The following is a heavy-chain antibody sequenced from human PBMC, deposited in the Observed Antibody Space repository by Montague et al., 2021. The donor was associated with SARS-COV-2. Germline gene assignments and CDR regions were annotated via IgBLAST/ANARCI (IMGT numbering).Heavy chain of an antibody. V-gene: IGHV4-59*01. D-gene: IGHD2-15*01. Sequence: SETLSLTCTVSGGSISSYYWGWIQQPPGKGLEWIGYIYYSGSTNYNPSLKSRVTISVDTSKNQFSLKLSSVTAADTAVYYCARRSLGYCSGGSCYSGYDYWGQGTLVTVSS. CDR3: ARRSLGYCSGGSCYSGYDY. CDR2: IYYSGST. CDR1: GGSISSYY. J-gene: IGHJ4*02.